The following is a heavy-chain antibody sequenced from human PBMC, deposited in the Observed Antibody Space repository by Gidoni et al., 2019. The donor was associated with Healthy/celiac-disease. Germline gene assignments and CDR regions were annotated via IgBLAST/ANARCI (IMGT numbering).Heavy chain of an antibody. CDR3: AREGGLRGSLGRLRAFDI. V-gene: IGHV3-30-3*01. Sequence: QVQLVESGGGVVQHGRSLRLSCAASGITFSTYAMHWVRQAPGKGLEWVAVISYDGINKYYADSVKGRFTISRDNSKNTLYLQINSLRAEDTAVYYCAREGGLRGSLGRLRAFDIWGQGTMVTVSS. D-gene: IGHD1-26*01. CDR1: GITFSTYA. CDR2: ISYDGINK. J-gene: IGHJ3*02.